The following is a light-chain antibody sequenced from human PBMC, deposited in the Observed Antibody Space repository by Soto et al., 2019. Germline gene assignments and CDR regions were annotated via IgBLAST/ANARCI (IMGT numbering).Light chain of an antibody. CDR1: SSDVGGYNY. CDR2: EVS. J-gene: IGLJ2*01. V-gene: IGLV2-14*01. CDR3: ASYTTTGTVL. Sequence: QSALTQPASVSGSPGQSITISCTGTSSDVGGYNYVSWSQQHPGKAPKLMIYEVSNRPSGVSNRFSGSKSGNTASLTISGLQAEDEADYYCASYTTTGTVLFGGGTKLTVL.